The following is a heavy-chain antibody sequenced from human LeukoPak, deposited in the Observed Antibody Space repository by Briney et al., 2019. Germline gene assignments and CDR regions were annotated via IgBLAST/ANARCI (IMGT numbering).Heavy chain of an antibody. V-gene: IGHV4-59*01. CDR3: ARGGYGDYVDGTLHNWFDP. CDR2: IYYSGST. Sequence: SETLSPTCTVSGGSISSYYWSWIRQPPGKGLEWIGYIYYSGSTNYNPSLKSRVTISVDTSKNQFSLKLSSVTAADTAVYYCARGGYGDYVDGTLHNWFDPWGQGTLVTVSS. CDR1: GGSISSYY. J-gene: IGHJ5*02. D-gene: IGHD4-17*01.